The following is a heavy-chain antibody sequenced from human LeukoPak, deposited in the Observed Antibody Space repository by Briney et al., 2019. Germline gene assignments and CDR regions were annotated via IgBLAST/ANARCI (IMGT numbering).Heavy chain of an antibody. V-gene: IGHV1-8*01. CDR2: INPNSGNT. D-gene: IGHD2-2*01. J-gene: IGHJ6*03. Sequence: ASVKVSCKASGYTFTSYDINWVRQATGQGLEWMGWINPNSGNTGYAQKFQGRVTMTRNTSISTAYMELSRLRSDDTAVYYCARQYCSSTSCRYGGDYYYYYMDVWGKGTTVTVSS. CDR3: ARQYCSSTSCRYGGDYYYYYMDV. CDR1: GYTFTSYD.